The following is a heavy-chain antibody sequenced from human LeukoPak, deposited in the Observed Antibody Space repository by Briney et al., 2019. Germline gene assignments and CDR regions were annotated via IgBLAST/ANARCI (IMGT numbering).Heavy chain of an antibody. D-gene: IGHD6-6*01. J-gene: IGHJ6*03. Sequence: PSETLSLTCAVYGGSFSGYYWSWIRQPPGKGLEWIGEINHSGSTNYNPSLKSRVTISVDTSKNQFSLKLSSVTAADTAVYYCARGISSSSFDYYYHYMDVWGKGTTVTVSS. CDR2: INHSGST. CDR3: ARGISSSSFDYYYHYMDV. CDR1: GGSFSGYY. V-gene: IGHV4-34*01.